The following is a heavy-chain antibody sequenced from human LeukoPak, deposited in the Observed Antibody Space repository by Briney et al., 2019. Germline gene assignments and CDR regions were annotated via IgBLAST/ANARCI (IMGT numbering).Heavy chain of an antibody. Sequence: PSETLSLTCTVSGGSISSGSYYWSWIRQPAGKGLEWIGRIYTSGSTNYNPSLKSRVTISVDTSKNQFSLKLSFVTAADTAVYYCARARGYSYGYVDYWGQGTLVTVSS. CDR1: GGSISSGSYY. V-gene: IGHV4-61*02. J-gene: IGHJ4*02. D-gene: IGHD5-18*01. CDR3: ARARGYSYGYVDY. CDR2: IYTSGST.